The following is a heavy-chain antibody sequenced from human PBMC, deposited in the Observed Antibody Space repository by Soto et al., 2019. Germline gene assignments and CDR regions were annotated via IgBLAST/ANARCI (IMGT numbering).Heavy chain of an antibody. Sequence: GGSLILSWAASGFTFSSYWMSWVRQAPGKGLEWVANIKQDGSEKYYVDSVKGRFTISRDNAKNSLYLQMNSLRAEDTAVYYCARDPAAAPYYYYYMDVWGKGTTVTVSS. CDR1: GFTFSSYW. J-gene: IGHJ6*03. CDR2: IKQDGSEK. CDR3: ARDPAAAPYYYYYMDV. D-gene: IGHD6-13*01. V-gene: IGHV3-7*01.